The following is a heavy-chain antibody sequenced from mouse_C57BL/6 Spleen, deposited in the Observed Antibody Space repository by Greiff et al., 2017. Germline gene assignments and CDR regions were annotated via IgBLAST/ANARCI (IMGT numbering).Heavy chain of an antibody. V-gene: IGHV1-26*01. J-gene: IGHJ3*01. D-gene: IGHD1-2*01. CDR2: INPNNGGT. CDR1: GYTFTDYY. CDR3: ARWATTALRGFAY. Sequence: EVQLQQSGPELVKPGASVKISCKASGYTFTDYYMNWVKQSHGKSLEWVGDINPNNGGTSYNQKFKGKATLTVDKSSSTAYMELRSLTSEDSAVYYCARWATTALRGFAYWGQGTLVTVSA.